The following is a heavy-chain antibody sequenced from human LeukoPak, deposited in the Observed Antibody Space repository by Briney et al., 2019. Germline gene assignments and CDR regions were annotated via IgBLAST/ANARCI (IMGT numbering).Heavy chain of an antibody. V-gene: IGHV3-33*06. J-gene: IGHJ5*02. CDR3: AKGGYYYDSSGYYL. CDR2: IWYDGSNK. Sequence: GRSLRLSCAASGFTFSSYGMHWVRQAPGKGLEWVAVIWYDGSNKYYADSVKGRFTISRDNSKNTLYLQMNSLRAEDTAVYYCAKGGYYYDSSGYYLWGQGTLVTVSS. D-gene: IGHD3-22*01. CDR1: GFTFSSYG.